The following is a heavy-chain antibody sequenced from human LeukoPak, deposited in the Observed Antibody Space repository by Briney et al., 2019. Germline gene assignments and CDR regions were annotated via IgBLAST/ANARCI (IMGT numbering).Heavy chain of an antibody. CDR3: ARELGYCSGGSCYGDY. J-gene: IGHJ4*02. D-gene: IGHD2-15*01. Sequence: GGSLRLSCAASGFTDSSNYMSWVRQAPGKGLEWVSVIYSGGSTYYADSVKGRFTISRDNSKNTLYLQMNSLRAEDTAVYYCARELGYCSGGSCYGDYWGQGTLVTVSS. V-gene: IGHV3-66*01. CDR1: GFTDSSNY. CDR2: IYSGGST.